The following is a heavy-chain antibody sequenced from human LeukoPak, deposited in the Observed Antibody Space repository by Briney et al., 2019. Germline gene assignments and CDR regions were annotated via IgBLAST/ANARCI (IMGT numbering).Heavy chain of an antibody. CDR3: AKLAIVATINEAFDI. D-gene: IGHD5-12*01. CDR2: ISGSGGST. J-gene: IGHJ3*02. Sequence: SSYYWGWIRQPPGKGLEWVSAISGSGGSTYYADSVKGRFTISRDNSKNTLYLQMNSLRAEDTAVYYCAKLAIVATINEAFDIWGQGTMVTVSS. V-gene: IGHV3-23*01. CDR1: SSYY.